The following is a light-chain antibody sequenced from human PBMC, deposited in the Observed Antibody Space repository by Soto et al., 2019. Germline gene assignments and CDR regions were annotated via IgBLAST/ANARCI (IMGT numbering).Light chain of an antibody. Sequence: DIQMTQSPSSLSASVGDRVTITCRASQSISSWLAWYQQKPGKAPKLLIYKASSLESGVPSRFSGSGSGTDFTFTISSLQPEDLGTYYCLQYYSYPHTFAGGTKVDIK. CDR3: LQYYSYPHT. CDR1: QSISSW. J-gene: IGKJ4*01. V-gene: IGKV1-5*03. CDR2: KAS.